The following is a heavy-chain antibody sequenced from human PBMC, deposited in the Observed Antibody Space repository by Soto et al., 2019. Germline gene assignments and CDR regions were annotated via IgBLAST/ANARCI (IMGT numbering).Heavy chain of an antibody. CDR1: GLTFSNYA. J-gene: IGHJ3*01. D-gene: IGHD6-19*01. V-gene: IGHV3-23*01. CDR3: VKEGSGWYSRGCFDL. CDR2: ISGSGDST. Sequence: GESLKISCAASGLTFSNYAMNWVRQAPGKGLEWVSNISGSGDSTYYADSVKGRFTISRDNSKNTLYLQMNSLRAEDTAIYYCVKEGSGWYSRGCFDLWGRGTMVTVSS.